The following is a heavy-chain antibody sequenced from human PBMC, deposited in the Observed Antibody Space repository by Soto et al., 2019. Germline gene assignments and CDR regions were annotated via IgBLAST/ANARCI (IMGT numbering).Heavy chain of an antibody. J-gene: IGHJ3*02. CDR2: MNPSGDRT. V-gene: IGHV1-46*01. CDR1: GYTFGSSY. CDR3: ARGRGYSGDDLQEDGFDI. D-gene: IGHD5-12*01. Sequence: QVQLMQSGTEVKEPGASVNLSCKASGYTFGSSYIHWVRQAPGQGLEWMGIMNPSGDRTNYAQNFQGRVTMTRDTATSTVYMELSSLRSEDTAVYYCARGRGYSGDDLQEDGFDIWGQGTMVTVS.